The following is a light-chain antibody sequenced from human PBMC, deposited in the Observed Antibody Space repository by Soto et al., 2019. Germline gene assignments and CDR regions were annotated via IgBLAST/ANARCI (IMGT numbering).Light chain of an antibody. J-gene: IGKJ5*01. CDR2: DAS. V-gene: IGKV3-20*01. CDR1: QSVSSSF. Sequence: ENGLTQSPGTLSLSPGERATLSCRASQSVSSSFLAWYQQKVGQAPRLLIYDASSRATGIPDRFSGSGSGTDFTLTISRLEPEDFAVYYCQQYGSSPRTFGQGTRLEI. CDR3: QQYGSSPRT.